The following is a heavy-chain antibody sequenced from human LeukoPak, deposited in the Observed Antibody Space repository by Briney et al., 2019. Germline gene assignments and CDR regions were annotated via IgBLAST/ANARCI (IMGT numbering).Heavy chain of an antibody. CDR1: GFTVSSNY. J-gene: IGHJ4*02. D-gene: IGHD4-23*01. CDR3: ARRTNEPGTTTVAAFDY. V-gene: IGHV3-66*01. Sequence: GGSLRLSCAASGFTVSSNYMTWARQAPGKGLEWVSVIYSGGSTDHADSVKGRFTISRDNSKNTLYLQMNSLRTEDTAVYYCARRTNEPGTTTVAAFDYWGQGTLVTVSS. CDR2: IYSGGST.